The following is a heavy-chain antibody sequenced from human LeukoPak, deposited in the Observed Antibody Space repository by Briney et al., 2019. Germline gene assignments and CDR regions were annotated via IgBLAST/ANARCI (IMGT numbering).Heavy chain of an antibody. J-gene: IGHJ3*02. Sequence: ASVKVSCKASGGTFTSYYMHWVRQAPGQGLEWMGIINPSGGSTSYAQKFQGRVTMTRDTSTSTVYMELSSLRSEDTAVYYCARTYLRDAFDIWGQGTMVTVSS. D-gene: IGHD2-2*02. CDR3: ARTYLRDAFDI. V-gene: IGHV1-46*01. CDR2: INPSGGST. CDR1: GGTFTSYY.